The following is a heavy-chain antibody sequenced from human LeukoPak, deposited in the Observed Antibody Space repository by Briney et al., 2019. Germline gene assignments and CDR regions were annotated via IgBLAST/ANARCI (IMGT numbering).Heavy chain of an antibody. V-gene: IGHV3-20*04. CDR3: ARGSTHYDVLTGYHYYFDY. CDR2: INWNGDNT. Sequence: GGSLRLSCAASGFTFGNAWMTWVRQAPGKGLEWVSGINWNGDNTNYADSLKGRFTISRDNAKNSLYLQMNSLRAEDTALYYCARGSTHYDVLTGYHYYFDYWGQGTLVTVSS. D-gene: IGHD3-9*01. J-gene: IGHJ4*02. CDR1: GFTFGNAW.